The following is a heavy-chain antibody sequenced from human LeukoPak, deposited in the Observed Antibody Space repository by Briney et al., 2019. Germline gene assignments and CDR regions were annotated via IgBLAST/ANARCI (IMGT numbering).Heavy chain of an antibody. CDR1: GFPFYSYW. J-gene: IGHJ4*02. V-gene: IGHV3-7*03. D-gene: IGHD6-13*01. CDR2: IRHDGSTK. CDR3: ARSVPYGTTWYGRSDC. Sequence: GVSLRLSCTASGFPFYSYWMTWVRQTPGKGLEWVANIRHDGSTKYYVDSVKGRFTISRDNAMNSLYLQMDSLRVEDTAIYYCARSVPYGTTWYGRSDCWGQGTQVTVSS.